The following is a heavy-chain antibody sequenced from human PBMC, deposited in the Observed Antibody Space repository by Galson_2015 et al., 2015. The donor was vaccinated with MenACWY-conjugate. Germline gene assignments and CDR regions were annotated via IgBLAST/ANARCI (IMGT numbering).Heavy chain of an antibody. CDR2: IKADGSLS. D-gene: IGHD5-24*01. CDR1: GFTFNNYW. J-gene: IGHJ5*02. Sequence: SLRLSCAASGFTFNNYWMHWVRQPPGKGLEWISYIKADGSLSNYADSVKGRFTISTDNAKNMVYLQMDGLGDEDTAVYFCARGNDGYGRFDPWGQGTLVTVSS. V-gene: IGHV3-74*01. CDR3: ARGNDGYGRFDP.